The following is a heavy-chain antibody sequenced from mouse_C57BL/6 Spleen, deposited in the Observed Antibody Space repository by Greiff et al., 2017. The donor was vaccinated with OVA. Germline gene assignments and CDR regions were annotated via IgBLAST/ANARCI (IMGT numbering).Heavy chain of an antibody. CDR2: IWSDGST. V-gene: IGHV2-6-1*01. CDR1: GFSLTSYG. CDR3: ARHHYDYDCWFAY. D-gene: IGHD2-4*01. Sequence: QVQLKESGPGLVAPSQSLSITCTVSGFSLTSYGVHWVRQPPGKGLEWLVVIWSDGSTTYTSALKSRLSISKDNSKSQFFLQMNSLQTDDTAMYYCARHHYDYDCWFAYWGQGTLVTVSA. J-gene: IGHJ3*01.